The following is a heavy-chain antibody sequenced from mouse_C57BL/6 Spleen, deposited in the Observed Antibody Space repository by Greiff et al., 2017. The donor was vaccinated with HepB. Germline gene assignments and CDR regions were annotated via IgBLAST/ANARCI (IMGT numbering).Heavy chain of an antibody. CDR2: IDPSDSET. CDR1: GYTFTSYW. D-gene: IGHD4-1*01. CDR3: ARDWDDYYWYFDV. V-gene: IGHV1-52*01. J-gene: IGHJ1*03. Sequence: VQLQQPGAELVRPGSSVKLSCKASGYTFTSYWMHWVKQRPIQGLEWIGNIDPSDSETHYNQKFKDKATLTVDKSSSTAYMQLSSLTSEDSAVYYCARDWDDYYWYFDVWGTGTTVTVSS.